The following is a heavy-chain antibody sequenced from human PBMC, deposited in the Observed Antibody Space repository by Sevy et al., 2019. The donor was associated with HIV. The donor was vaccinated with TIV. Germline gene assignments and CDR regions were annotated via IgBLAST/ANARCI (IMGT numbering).Heavy chain of an antibody. CDR1: GSSISSYY. CDR3: ARGGESRSSWYYFDY. Sequence: SETLSLTCTVSGSSISSYYWSWIRQPAGKGLEWIGRIYTSGSTNYNPSLKSRVTMYVDTSKNQFSLKLSSVTAADTAVYYCARGGESRSSWYYFDYWGQGTLVTVSS. CDR2: IYTSGST. J-gene: IGHJ4*02. D-gene: IGHD6-13*01. V-gene: IGHV4-4*07.